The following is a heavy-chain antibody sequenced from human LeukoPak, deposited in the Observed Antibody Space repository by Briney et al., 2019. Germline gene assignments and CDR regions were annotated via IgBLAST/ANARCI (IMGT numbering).Heavy chain of an antibody. Sequence: PLASVKVSCKASGYTFTGYYMHWVRQAPGQGLEWMGWINPNSGGTNYAQKFQGRVTMTRDTPISTAYMELSRLRSDDTAVYYCARDLEWSNYYFDYWGQGTLVTVSS. CDR3: ARDLEWSNYYFDY. J-gene: IGHJ4*02. CDR1: GYTFTGYY. CDR2: INPNSGGT. V-gene: IGHV1-2*02. D-gene: IGHD3-3*01.